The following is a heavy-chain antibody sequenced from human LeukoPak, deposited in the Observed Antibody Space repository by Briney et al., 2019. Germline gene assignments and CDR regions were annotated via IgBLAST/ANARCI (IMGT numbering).Heavy chain of an antibody. CDR1: VLSFSNAW. CDR2: IKRIIDGETT. CDR3: ATASSGLFY. Sequence: RGGLRLSSAASVLSFSNAWMSSVRQAPGGGLEGVGRIKRIIDGETTEYAAPVKGRFTISRDDSKTALYLQMNSLKTEDTGVYYCATASSGLFYWGQGTLVTASS. J-gene: IGHJ4*02. D-gene: IGHD3-16*01. V-gene: IGHV3-15*01.